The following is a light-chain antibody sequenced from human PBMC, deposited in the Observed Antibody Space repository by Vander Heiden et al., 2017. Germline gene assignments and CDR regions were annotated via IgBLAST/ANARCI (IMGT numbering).Light chain of an antibody. V-gene: IGLV1-44*01. CDR3: AAWDDSLNGSYV. CDR1: SSNIGSNT. Sequence: QSVLTQPPSASGTPGQRVTIPCSGSSSNIGSNTVNWYQQLPGTAPKLLIYSKDQRPSGVADRFSGSKSGSSASLAISGLQSEDEADYYCAAWDDSLNGSYVFGTGTKVTVL. CDR2: SKD. J-gene: IGLJ1*01.